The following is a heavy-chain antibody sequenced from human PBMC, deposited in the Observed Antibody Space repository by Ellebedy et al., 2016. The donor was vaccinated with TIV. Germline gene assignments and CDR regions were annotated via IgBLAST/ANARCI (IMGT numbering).Heavy chain of an antibody. D-gene: IGHD3-16*01. CDR3: AKDRGGTGDFDY. CDR1: GYTFALYT. CDR2: INTDTGNT. V-gene: IGHV1-3*04. Sequence: AASVKVSCKASGYTFALYTMHWVRQAPGQRLEWLGWINTDTGNTESSQNFQGRVTFTTDTAASTVYMSLSSLISEDTAVYYCAKDRGGTGDFDYWGQGTLVTVSS. J-gene: IGHJ4*02.